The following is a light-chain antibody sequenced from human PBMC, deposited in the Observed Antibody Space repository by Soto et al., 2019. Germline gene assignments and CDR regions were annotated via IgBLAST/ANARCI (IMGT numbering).Light chain of an antibody. Sequence: EIVLTQSPATLSLSPGERATLSCRASQSVGKYLAWYQQKPGQAPRLLIYDASNRATGTPARFSGSGSGTDFTLSISSLEPQDFAVYYCQERSSWPPTFTFVPGTKVDIK. CDR2: DAS. CDR1: QSVGKY. V-gene: IGKV3-11*01. CDR3: QERSSWPPTFT. J-gene: IGKJ3*01.